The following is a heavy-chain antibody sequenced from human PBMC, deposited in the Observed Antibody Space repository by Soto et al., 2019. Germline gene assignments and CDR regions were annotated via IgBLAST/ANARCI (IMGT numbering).Heavy chain of an antibody. CDR1: GGSFSGYY. D-gene: IGHD4-4*01. V-gene: IGHV4-34*01. J-gene: IGHJ4*02. Sequence: SETLSLTCAVYGGSFSGYYWSWIRQPPGKGLEWIGEINHSGSTNYNPSLKSRVTISVDTSKNQFSLKLGSVTAADTAVYYCARKDATVTTNSHSYYFDYLGQGTLVTVSS. CDR2: INHSGST. CDR3: ARKDATVTTNSHSYYFDY.